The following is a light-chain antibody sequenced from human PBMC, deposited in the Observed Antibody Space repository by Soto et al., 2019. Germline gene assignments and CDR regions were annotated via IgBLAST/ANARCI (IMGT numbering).Light chain of an antibody. CDR2: TTS. CDR1: ESVTSSC. J-gene: IGKJ3*01. V-gene: IGKV3-20*01. CDR3: QQCGGSPLFS. Sequence: EIVLTQSPDTLSLSPGERATLSCTASESVTSSCLAWYQRKPDQAPRLLIHTTSTRATDIPDRFSGSGSGTDFTLTIRRLEPEDFAVYYCQQCGGSPLFSFGPGTRVDI.